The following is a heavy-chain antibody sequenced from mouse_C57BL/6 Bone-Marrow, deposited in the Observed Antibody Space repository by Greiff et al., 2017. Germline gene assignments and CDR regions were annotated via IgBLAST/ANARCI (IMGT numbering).Heavy chain of an antibody. Sequence: QVQLKESGAELARPGASVKLSCKASGYTFTSYGISWVKQRTGQGLEWIGEIYPRSGNTYYNEKFKGKATLTADKSSSTAYMEIRSLTSEDSAVYFCAREATTVVARYAMDYWGQGTSVTVSS. CDR1: GYTFTSYG. CDR2: IYPRSGNT. CDR3: AREATTVVARYAMDY. D-gene: IGHD1-1*01. J-gene: IGHJ4*01. V-gene: IGHV1-81*01.